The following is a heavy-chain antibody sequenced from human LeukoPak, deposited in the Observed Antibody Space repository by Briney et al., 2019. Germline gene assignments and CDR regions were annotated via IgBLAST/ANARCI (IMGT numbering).Heavy chain of an antibody. D-gene: IGHD2-2*01. CDR3: ARGFNIVVVPAAVPGYYYMDV. J-gene: IGHJ6*03. CDR1: GGTFSSYA. Sequence: GASVKVSCKASGGTFSSYAISWVRQAPGQGLEWMGGIIPIFGTANYAQKFQGRATITADESTSTAYMELSSLRSEDTAVYYCARGFNIVVVPAAVPGYYYMDVWGKGTTVTVSS. CDR2: IIPIFGTA. V-gene: IGHV1-69*13.